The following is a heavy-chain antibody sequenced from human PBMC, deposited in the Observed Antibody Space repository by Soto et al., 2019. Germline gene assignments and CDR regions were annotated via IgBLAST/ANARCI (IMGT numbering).Heavy chain of an antibody. J-gene: IGHJ6*02. CDR1: GFSLSNARMG. D-gene: IGHD6-6*01. CDR3: ALIRRQLDVYDYSDGMDV. V-gene: IGHV2-26*01. Sequence: QVTLKESGPVLVKPTETLTMTCTVSGFSLSNARMGVSWIRQPPGKALAWLAHIFSNDEKSYSTSLKSRLTISKDHSKRQVVLTMTNMDPVDTATYYCALIRRQLDVYDYSDGMDVWGQGTTVTVYS. CDR2: IFSNDEK.